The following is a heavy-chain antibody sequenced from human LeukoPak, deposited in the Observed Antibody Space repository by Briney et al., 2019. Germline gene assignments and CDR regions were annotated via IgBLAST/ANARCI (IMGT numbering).Heavy chain of an antibody. D-gene: IGHD6-13*01. CDR2: ISGSGGST. CDR1: GFTFSSYG. CDR3: AREWMGYSSSRRYYYYYMDV. J-gene: IGHJ6*03. V-gene: IGHV3-23*01. Sequence: PGGSLRLSCAASGFTFSSYGMSWVRQAPGKGLEWVSAISGSGGSTYYADSVKGRFTISRDNAKNSLYLQMNSLRAEDTALYYCAREWMGYSSSRRYYYYYMDVWGKGTTITVSS.